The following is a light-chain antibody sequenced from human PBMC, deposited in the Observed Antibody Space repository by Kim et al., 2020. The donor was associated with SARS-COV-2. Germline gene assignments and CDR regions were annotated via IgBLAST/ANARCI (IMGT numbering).Light chain of an antibody. Sequence: EVVLTQSPATLSVSPGERATLSCRASQSVSSNVAWYQQKPGQAPRLLIYGASTRATGIPARFSGSGSGTEFTLTISSLQSEDFALYYCQQYSDWHPWTFGQGTKVDIK. CDR2: GAS. V-gene: IGKV3-15*01. CDR3: QQYSDWHPWT. J-gene: IGKJ1*01. CDR1: QSVSSN.